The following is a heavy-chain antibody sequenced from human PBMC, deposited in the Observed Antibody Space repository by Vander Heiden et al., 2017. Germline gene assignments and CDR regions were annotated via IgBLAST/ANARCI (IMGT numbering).Heavy chain of an antibody. D-gene: IGHD3-22*01. CDR1: GFTFSSYR. J-gene: IGHJ4*02. V-gene: IGHV3-21*01. Sequence: EVQLVESGGGLVKPGGSLRLSCAASGFTFSSYRMNWVRQAPGKGLEWVSSISSSSSYIYYADSVKGRVTISRDNAKNSLYRQMNSLRAEETAVYDCARAQVLDDSSGLSGELDYWGQGTLVTVYS. CDR2: ISSSSSYI. CDR3: ARAQVLDDSSGLSGELDY.